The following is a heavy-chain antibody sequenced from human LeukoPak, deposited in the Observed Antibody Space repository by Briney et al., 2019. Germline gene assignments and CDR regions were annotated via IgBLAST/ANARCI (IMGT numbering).Heavy chain of an antibody. Sequence: SETLSLTCAVSGGSISSSNWWSWVRQPPGKGLEWIGRIYTSGTTNYNPSLKSRVTMSVDTSKNQFSLKLSSVTAADTAVYYCARSASGGYYTNWFDPWGQGTLVTVSS. CDR3: ARSASGGYYTNWFDP. CDR2: IYTSGTT. CDR1: GGSISSSNW. D-gene: IGHD3-22*01. J-gene: IGHJ5*02. V-gene: IGHV4-4*02.